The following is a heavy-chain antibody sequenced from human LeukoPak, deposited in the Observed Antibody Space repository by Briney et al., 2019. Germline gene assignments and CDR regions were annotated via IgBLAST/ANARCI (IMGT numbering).Heavy chain of an antibody. CDR3: AKTLAASLYGTDV. V-gene: IGHV3-9*01. J-gene: IGHJ6*02. D-gene: IGHD3-16*01. CDR2: ISWNSGSI. CDR1: GFTFDDYA. Sequence: GGSLRLSCAASGFTFDDYAMHWVRQAPGKGLEWVSGISWNSGSIGYADSVKGRFTISRDNAKNSLYLQMNSLRAEDTALYHCAKTLAASLYGTDVWGQGTTVTVSS.